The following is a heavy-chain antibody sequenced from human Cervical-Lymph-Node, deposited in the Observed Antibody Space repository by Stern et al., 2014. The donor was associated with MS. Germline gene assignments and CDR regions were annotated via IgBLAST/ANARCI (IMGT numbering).Heavy chain of an antibody. Sequence: QLQLQESGPGLVKPSQTLSLTCTVSGASISTVGYYWSLIRQHPGKGLEWIAYISYIGSTYYNPSLKSRVSISADTSKNQFSLNLTSVTAADTALYYCARSDRLWGSFDYWGQGTLVAVSS. J-gene: IGHJ4*02. CDR3: ARSDRLWGSFDY. CDR2: ISYIGST. D-gene: IGHD3-16*01. V-gene: IGHV4-31*03. CDR1: GASISTVGYY.